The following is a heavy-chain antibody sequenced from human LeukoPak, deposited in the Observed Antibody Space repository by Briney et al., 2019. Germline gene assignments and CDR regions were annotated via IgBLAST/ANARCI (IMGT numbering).Heavy chain of an antibody. D-gene: IGHD1-26*01. V-gene: IGHV1-24*01. CDR2: FDPEDGET. CDR3: ATINDSGSFLEAFDI. Sequence: ASVKVSCKVSGYTLTELSMHWVRQAPGKGLEWMGGFDPEDGETIYAQKFQGRVTMTEDTSTDTAYMELSSLRSEDTAVYYCATINDSGSFLEAFDIWGQGTMVTVSS. CDR1: GYTLTELS. J-gene: IGHJ3*02.